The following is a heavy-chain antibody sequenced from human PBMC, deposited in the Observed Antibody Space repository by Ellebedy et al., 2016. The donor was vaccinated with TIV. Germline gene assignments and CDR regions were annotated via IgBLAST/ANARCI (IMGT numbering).Heavy chain of an antibody. CDR3: ARYVSRGYYEYFDY. D-gene: IGHD3-22*01. CDR2: IYSAGST. CDR1: WLTVSSND. J-gene: IGHJ4*02. Sequence: GESLKISCAASWLTVSSNDMSWVRQAPGKGLEWVSLIYSAGSTYYADSVKGRFTTSRDTSKNTLYLQMNNLRAEDTDVYHCARYVSRGYYEYFDYWGQGTLVTVSS. V-gene: IGHV3-53*01.